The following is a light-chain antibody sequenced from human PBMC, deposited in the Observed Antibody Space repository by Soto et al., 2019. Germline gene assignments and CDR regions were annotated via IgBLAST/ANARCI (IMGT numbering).Light chain of an antibody. CDR3: ASYTIKTTYV. CDR1: NVDVGGYNY. J-gene: IGLJ1*01. CDR2: EVS. V-gene: IGLV2-14*01. Sequence: QPVLTQPASVSGSPGQSITLSCTGTNVDVGGYNYVSWYQHHPGKAPKLLISEVSNRPSGVSNRFSGSKSGNTASLTISGLQSEDEADYYCASYTIKTTYVFGSGTKVTVL.